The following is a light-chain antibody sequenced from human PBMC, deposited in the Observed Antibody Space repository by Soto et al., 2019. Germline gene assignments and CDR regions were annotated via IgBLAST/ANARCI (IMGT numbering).Light chain of an antibody. Sequence: QSVLTQSPPASASLGASVKLTCTLSSGHSNYAIAWHQLQPEKGPRYLMTLNSDGSHTKGDGIPDRFSGSSSGAGRQLTISSLQPEDEADYYCLTWDTGIVVFGGGTKVTVL. CDR2: LNSDGSH. CDR1: SGHSNYA. J-gene: IGLJ2*01. CDR3: LTWDTGIVV. V-gene: IGLV4-69*01.